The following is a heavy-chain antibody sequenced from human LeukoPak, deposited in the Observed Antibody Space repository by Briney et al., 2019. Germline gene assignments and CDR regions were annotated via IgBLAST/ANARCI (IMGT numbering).Heavy chain of an antibody. CDR1: GFTFDDYG. J-gene: IGHJ4*02. V-gene: IGHV3-9*01. Sequence: PGRSLRISCAASGFTFDDYGMHWVRQAPGKGLEWVSGISWNSSRIVYADSVKGRFTISRDNAKNSLYLQMNSLRAEDTALYYCAKDIRGSGYYCSFDYWGQGTLVTVSS. CDR3: AKDIRGSGYYCSFDY. CDR2: ISWNSSRI. D-gene: IGHD3-22*01.